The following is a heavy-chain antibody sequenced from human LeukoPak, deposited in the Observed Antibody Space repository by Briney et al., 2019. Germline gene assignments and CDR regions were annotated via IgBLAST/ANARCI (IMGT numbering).Heavy chain of an antibody. V-gene: IGHV3-21*01. CDR3: ARGYCSGDSCYTRDAFDI. D-gene: IGHD2-15*01. CDR2: ISSSSGYI. Sequence: GGSLRLSCAASGFTFSSYAMSWVRQAPGKGLEWVSSISSSSGYIYYADSVKGRFTISRDNAKNSLYLQMNSLRAEDTAVYYCARGYCSGDSCYTRDAFDIWGQGTMVTVSS. J-gene: IGHJ3*02. CDR1: GFTFSSYA.